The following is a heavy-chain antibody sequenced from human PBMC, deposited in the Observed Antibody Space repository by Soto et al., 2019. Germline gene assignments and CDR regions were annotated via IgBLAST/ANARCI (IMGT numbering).Heavy chain of an antibody. V-gene: IGHV3-23*01. J-gene: IGHJ6*02. D-gene: IGHD3-10*01. CDR2: MNGAGSST. CDR3: ARGGADHYVYGMDV. Sequence: VQLLESGGGLVQPGGSLRLSCAASGFTLTYAMSWVRQPPGKGLEWVSSMNGAGSSTSYADSAKGRFTTSRDNVKNTLFLEMNSLRAEDTGIYYCARGGADHYVYGMDVWGQGTAVIVSS. CDR1: GFTLTYA.